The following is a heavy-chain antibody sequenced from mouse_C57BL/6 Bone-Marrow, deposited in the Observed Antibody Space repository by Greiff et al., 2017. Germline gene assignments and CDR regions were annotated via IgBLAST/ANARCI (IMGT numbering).Heavy chain of an antibody. Sequence: EVKLMESGPGLVKPSQSLSLTCSVTGYSITSGYYWNWIRQFPGNKLEWMGYISYDGSNNYNPSLKNRISITRDTSKNQFFLKLNSVTTEDTATYYCARGGNWAMDYWGQGTSVTVSS. V-gene: IGHV3-6*01. J-gene: IGHJ4*01. CDR1: GYSITSGYY. D-gene: IGHD4-1*01. CDR3: ARGGNWAMDY. CDR2: ISYDGSN.